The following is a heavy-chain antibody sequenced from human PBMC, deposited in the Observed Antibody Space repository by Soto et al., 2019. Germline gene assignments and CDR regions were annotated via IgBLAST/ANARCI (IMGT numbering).Heavy chain of an antibody. J-gene: IGHJ5*02. Sequence: VKVSCKASGYTFTSYGISWVRQAPGQGLEWMGWISAYNGNTNYAQKLQGRVTMTTDTSTSTAYMELRSLRSDDTAVYYCAREGYCSGGSCLVPNWFDPWGQGTLVTVSS. V-gene: IGHV1-18*01. CDR1: GYTFTSYG. D-gene: IGHD2-15*01. CDR2: ISAYNGNT. CDR3: AREGYCSGGSCLVPNWFDP.